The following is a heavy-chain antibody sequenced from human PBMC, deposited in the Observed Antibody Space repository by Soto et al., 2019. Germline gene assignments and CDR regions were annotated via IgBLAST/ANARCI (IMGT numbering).Heavy chain of an antibody. Sequence: SAAVSLTCSVFVASITGNPWSWIAQPPGKGLEWIGYIYYSGSTNYNPSLKSRVTISVDTSKNQFSLKLSSVTAADTAVYYCARGGVVVVAATNNIWFDPWGQGTLVTVS. V-gene: IGHV4-59*01. D-gene: IGHD2-15*01. J-gene: IGHJ5*02. CDR3: ARGGVVVVAATNNIWFDP. CDR1: VASITGNP. CDR2: IYYSGST.